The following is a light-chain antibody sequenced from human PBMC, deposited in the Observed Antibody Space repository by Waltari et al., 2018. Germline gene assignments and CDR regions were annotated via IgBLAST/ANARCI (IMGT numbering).Light chain of an antibody. Sequence: QSVLTQPPSVSAAPGQRVTISCSGASSNIGNNYVSLYRQFPGTAPKLLIYENTERPSGIPGRFSGSKSGTSATLDITGLQAGDEADYYCGTWDSSLSGAVFGGGTHLTVL. CDR2: ENT. V-gene: IGLV1-51*02. J-gene: IGLJ7*01. CDR3: GTWDSSLSGAV. CDR1: SSNIGNNY.